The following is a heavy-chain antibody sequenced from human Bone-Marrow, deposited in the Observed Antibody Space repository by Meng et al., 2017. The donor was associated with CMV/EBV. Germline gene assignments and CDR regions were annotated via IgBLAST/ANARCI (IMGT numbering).Heavy chain of an antibody. CDR1: GFTFSSYA. CDR3: ARGRVYSTFDY. Sequence: GGSLRLSCAASGFTFSSYAMHWVRQAPGKGLEWVAVISYDGSNKYYADSVKCRFTITRDNSKNTLYLQMNSLRAEDTAVYYCARGRVYSTFDYWGQGTLVTVSS. V-gene: IGHV3-30-3*01. J-gene: IGHJ4*02. D-gene: IGHD6-13*01. CDR2: ISYDGSNK.